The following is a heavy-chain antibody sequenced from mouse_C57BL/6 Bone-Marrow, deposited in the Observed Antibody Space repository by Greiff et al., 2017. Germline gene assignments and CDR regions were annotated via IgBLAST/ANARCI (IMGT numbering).Heavy chain of an antibody. CDR3: ARGEYYFDY. Sequence: VQLQQPGAELVKPGASVKLSCKASGYTFTSYWMQWVKQRPGQGLEWIGEIDPSDSSTTYNQKFKGKATLTVDTTSSTAYMQLSSLTSEDSAVYYCARGEYYFDYGGQGTALTVTA. CDR2: IDPSDSST. J-gene: IGHJ2*01. CDR1: GYTFTSYW. V-gene: IGHV1-50*01.